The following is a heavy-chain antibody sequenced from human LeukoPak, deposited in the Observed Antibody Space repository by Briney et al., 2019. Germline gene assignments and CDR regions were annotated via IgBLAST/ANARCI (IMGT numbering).Heavy chain of an antibody. V-gene: IGHV5-51*01. CDR1: GYIFTTYW. D-gene: IGHD1-26*01. CDR2: IYPGDSET. CDR3: ARTQLVGAPDY. Sequence: GESLKISCKISGYIFTTYWIGWVRQMPGKGPEWMGIIYPGDSETRYSPSLQGQVTFSVDKSISAAYLQRSSLNVSDTAIYYCARTQLVGAPDYWGQGTLVTVSS. J-gene: IGHJ4*02.